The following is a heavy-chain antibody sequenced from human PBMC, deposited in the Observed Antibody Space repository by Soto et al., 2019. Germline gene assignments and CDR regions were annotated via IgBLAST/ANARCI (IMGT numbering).Heavy chain of an antibody. CDR3: AAALVAGVAADTGYFES. J-gene: IGHJ4*01. Sequence: QVHLKESGPGLVKPSQTLSLICTVSGDSISRGNYYWSWIRQRPGKGLEWFGFIDYTGCAYCHRSLQSRLTMSIDTSNNQFFLRLDSVTAAATAVYYCAAALVAGVAADTGYFESWGLGTLVTVSS. CDR1: GDSISRGNYY. CDR2: IDYTGCA. V-gene: IGHV4-31*03. D-gene: IGHD6-19*01.